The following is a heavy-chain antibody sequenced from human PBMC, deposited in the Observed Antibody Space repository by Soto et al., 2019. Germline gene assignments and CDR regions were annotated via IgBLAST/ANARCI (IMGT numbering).Heavy chain of an antibody. Sequence: SETLSLTCTVSGGSISSSSYYWGWIRQPPGKGLEWIGSIYYSGSTYYNPSLKSRVTISVDTSKDQFSLKLSSVTAADTAVYYCARLSYYYDSSGYYFDYWGQGTLVTVSS. J-gene: IGHJ4*02. CDR3: ARLSYYYDSSGYYFDY. D-gene: IGHD3-22*01. CDR2: IYYSGST. CDR1: GGSISSSSYY. V-gene: IGHV4-39*01.